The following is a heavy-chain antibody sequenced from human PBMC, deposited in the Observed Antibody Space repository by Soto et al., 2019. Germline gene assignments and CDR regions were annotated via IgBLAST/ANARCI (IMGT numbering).Heavy chain of an antibody. CDR3: AREAICSGGRCSHDAFDI. Sequence: EVQLVESGGGLVQPGGSLRLSCAASAFTVSRNSTTWVRQAPGTGLEWVSGIYSGGSTYYVDSVKGRLTISRDNSKTSLYLQMNRLRAEDTAVYYCAREAICSGGRCSHDAFDIWGQGTMVTVSS. J-gene: IGHJ3*02. D-gene: IGHD2-15*01. CDR2: IYSGGST. V-gene: IGHV3-66*01. CDR1: AFTVSRNS.